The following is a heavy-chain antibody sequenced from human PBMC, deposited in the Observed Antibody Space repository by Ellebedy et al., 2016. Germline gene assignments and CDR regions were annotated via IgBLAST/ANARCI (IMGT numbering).Heavy chain of an antibody. CDR2: INHSGST. V-gene: IGHV4-34*01. D-gene: IGHD3-9*01. Sequence: SETLSLTXAVYGGSFSGYYWSWIRQPPGKGLEWIGEINHSGSTNYNPSLKSRVTISVDTSKNQFSLKLSSVTAADTAVYYCHGIDILTGYGYWGQGTLVTVSS. CDR3: HGIDILTGYGY. CDR1: GGSFSGYY. J-gene: IGHJ4*02.